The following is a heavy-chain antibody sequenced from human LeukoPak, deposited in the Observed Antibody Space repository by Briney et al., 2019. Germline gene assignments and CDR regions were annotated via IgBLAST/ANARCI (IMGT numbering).Heavy chain of an antibody. CDR1: GFTFSSYE. J-gene: IGHJ4*02. D-gene: IGHD2-2*01. CDR2: ISGGGGTI. CDR3: ARAGGYCSSTSCFYYFDY. V-gene: IGHV3-48*03. Sequence: PGGSLRLSCVVSGFTFSSYEMDWVRQAPGKGLEWISYISGGGGTIYYADSVKGRFTISRDNAKNSLYLQMNSLRAEDTAVYYCARAGGYCSSTSCFYYFDYWGQGTLVTVSS.